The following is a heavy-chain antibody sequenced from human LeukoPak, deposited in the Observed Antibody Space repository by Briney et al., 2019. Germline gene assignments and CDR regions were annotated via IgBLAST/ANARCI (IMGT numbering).Heavy chain of an antibody. CDR2: IRGSGGST. D-gene: IGHD5-18*01. Sequence: GGSLRLSCAASGFTFSSYAMSWVRQAPGKGLEWVSAIRGSGGSTYYADSVKGRFTISSDNSKNTLHLQMNSLRADDTAEYYCATGGGREWDTAMVTGYYYYYMDVWGKGTTVTVSS. V-gene: IGHV3-23*01. CDR3: ATGGGREWDTAMVTGYYYYYMDV. CDR1: GFTFSSYA. J-gene: IGHJ6*03.